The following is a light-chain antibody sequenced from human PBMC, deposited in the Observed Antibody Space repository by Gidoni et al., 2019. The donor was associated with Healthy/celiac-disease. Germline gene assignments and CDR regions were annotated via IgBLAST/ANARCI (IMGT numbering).Light chain of an antibody. CDR2: SNN. V-gene: IGLV1-44*01. CDR1: SSNFGSNT. Sequence: QSVLTQPPPASRPPGQGVTISCSGSSSNFGSNTVNWYQQPPGTSPKLLIYSNNQRPSGVPDRFSGSKSGTSASLAISGLQSEDEADYYCAAWDDSLNGYAFGTGTKVTVL. J-gene: IGLJ1*01. CDR3: AAWDDSLNGYA.